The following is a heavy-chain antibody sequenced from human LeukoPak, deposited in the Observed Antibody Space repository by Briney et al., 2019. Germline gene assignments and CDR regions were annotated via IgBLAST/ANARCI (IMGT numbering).Heavy chain of an antibody. CDR1: GGSISSGGYY. Sequence: PSETLSLTCTVSGGSISSGGYYWSWIRQHPGKGLEWIGYIYYSGSTYYNPSLKSRVTISVDTSKNQFSLKLSSVTAADTAVYYCARGPGITIFGVVNNWFDPWGQGTLVTVSS. CDR3: ARGPGITIFGVVNNWFDP. V-gene: IGHV4-31*03. CDR2: IYYSGST. J-gene: IGHJ5*02. D-gene: IGHD3-3*01.